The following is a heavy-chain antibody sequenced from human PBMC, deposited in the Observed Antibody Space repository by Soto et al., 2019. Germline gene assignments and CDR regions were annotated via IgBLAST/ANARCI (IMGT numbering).Heavy chain of an antibody. Sequence: PSETLSLTCTVSGGSISSYYWSWIRQPPGRGLEWIGYIYHSGSTYYNPSLKSRVTISVDRSKNQFSLKLSSVTAADTAVYYCARVYGGNLLDYWGQGTLVTVS. CDR3: ARVYGGNLLDY. CDR1: GGSISSYY. J-gene: IGHJ4*02. D-gene: IGHD4-17*01. V-gene: IGHV4-59*12. CDR2: IYHSGST.